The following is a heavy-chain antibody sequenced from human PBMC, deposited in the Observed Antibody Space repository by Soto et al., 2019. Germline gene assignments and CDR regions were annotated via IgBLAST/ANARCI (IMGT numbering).Heavy chain of an antibody. CDR1: GYTFTSYG. J-gene: IGHJ6*02. V-gene: IGHV1-18*01. D-gene: IGHD3-22*01. CDR2: ISAYNGNT. CDR3: ARWRLNYDSSGPRYYGMDV. Sequence: ASVKDSCKASGYTFTSYGISWARQDPGQGLEWMGWISAYNGNTNYAQKLQGRVTMTTDTSTSTAYMELRSLRSDDTAVYYCARWRLNYDSSGPRYYGMDVWGQGTTVTVSS.